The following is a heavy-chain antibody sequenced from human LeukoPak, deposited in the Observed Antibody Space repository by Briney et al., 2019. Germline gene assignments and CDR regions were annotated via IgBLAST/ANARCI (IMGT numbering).Heavy chain of an antibody. D-gene: IGHD3-3*01. Sequence: PGGSLRLSCAASGFTFSSYAMTWVRQAPGKGLEWVSAISGSGYNSYYADSVKGRFTISRDNSKNTLFLQTNSLRGEDTAIYYCAKWMVRRDFWSGAFDIWGQGTMVTVSS. V-gene: IGHV3-23*01. CDR3: AKWMVRRDFWSGAFDI. CDR1: GFTFSSYA. CDR2: ISGSGYNS. J-gene: IGHJ3*02.